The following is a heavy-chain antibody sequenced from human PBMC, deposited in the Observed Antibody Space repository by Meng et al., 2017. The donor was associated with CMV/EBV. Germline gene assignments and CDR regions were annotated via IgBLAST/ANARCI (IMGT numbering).Heavy chain of an antibody. CDR3: ARDGPYGDPLHY. CDR2: ISSSGSTI. Sequence: GGSLRLSCAASGFTFSDYYMSWIRQAPGKGLEWVSYISSSGSTIYYADSVKGRFTISRDNSKNTLYLQMNSLRAEDTAVYYCARDGPYGDPLHYWGQGTLVTVSS. D-gene: IGHD4-17*01. CDR1: GFTFSDYY. V-gene: IGHV3-11*04. J-gene: IGHJ4*02.